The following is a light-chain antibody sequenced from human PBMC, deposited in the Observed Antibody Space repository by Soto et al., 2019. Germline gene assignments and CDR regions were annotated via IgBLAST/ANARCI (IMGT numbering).Light chain of an antibody. J-gene: IGKJ5*01. CDR3: QQYNRLIT. Sequence: SVGDSVPITCRASQTIDSWVAWYQQKPGKAPKLLVYDATSLESGVSSRFSGSGYGTDFTLSINNLQPDDFATYYCQQYNRLITFGQGTRLEIK. V-gene: IGKV1-5*01. CDR2: DAT. CDR1: QTIDSW.